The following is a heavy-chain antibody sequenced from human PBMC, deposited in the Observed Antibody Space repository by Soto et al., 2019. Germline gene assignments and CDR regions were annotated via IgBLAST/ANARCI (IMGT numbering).Heavy chain of an antibody. CDR1: GFTFGDYV. V-gene: IGHV3-49*04. CDR2: IRGKAYGGTT. D-gene: IGHD1-26*01. J-gene: IGHJ4*02. Sequence: GGSLRLSCSASGFTFGDYVVSWVRQAPGKGLKWVGFIRGKAYGGTTENAASVRGRFSISRDDSKSIAYLQMNSLKSEDTAVYYCTRGRRCGTSNGCTYYFDFWGRGALVTVSS. CDR3: TRGRRCGTSNGCTYYFDF.